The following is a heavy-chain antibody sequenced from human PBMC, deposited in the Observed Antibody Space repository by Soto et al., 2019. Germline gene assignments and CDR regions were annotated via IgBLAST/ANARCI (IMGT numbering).Heavy chain of an antibody. CDR2: VIPIFGIP. CDR1: GGTISRYS. Sequence: QVQLVQSGAEVKKPGSSVKVSCKASGGTISRYSITWVRQAPGHGLEWIGRVIPIFGIPTYAQKFQGRVTMTADESTRTAYMELSSLRSDDTAVYYCAREDRDRETGLVPAAIDGMDVWGQGTTVTVSS. V-gene: IGHV1-69*08. CDR3: AREDRDRETGLVPAAIDGMDV. J-gene: IGHJ6*02. D-gene: IGHD2-2*01.